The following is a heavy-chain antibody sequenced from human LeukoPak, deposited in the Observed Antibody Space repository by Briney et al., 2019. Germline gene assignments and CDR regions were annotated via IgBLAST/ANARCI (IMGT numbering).Heavy chain of an antibody. Sequence: SETLSLTCTVSGGSISSCYWSWIRQPPGKGLEWIGYIYYSGSTNYNPSLKSRVTISVDTSKNQFSLKLSSVTAADTAVYYCARELWFGEYGRDYYYYGMDVWGQGTTVTVSS. V-gene: IGHV4-59*01. D-gene: IGHD3-10*01. CDR1: GGSISSCY. CDR2: IYYSGST. J-gene: IGHJ6*02. CDR3: ARELWFGEYGRDYYYYGMDV.